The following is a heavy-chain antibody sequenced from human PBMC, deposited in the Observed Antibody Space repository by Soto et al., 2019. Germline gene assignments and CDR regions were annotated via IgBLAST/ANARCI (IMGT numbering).Heavy chain of an antibody. V-gene: IGHV1-18*01. CDR2: ISAYNGNT. D-gene: IGHD3-9*01. CDR3: AREGDYDILTGSFIINYCYGMDV. CDR1: GYTFTSYG. Sequence: QVQLVQSGAEVKKPGASVKVSCKASGYTFTSYGISWVRQAPGQGLEWMGWISAYNGNTNYAQKLQGRVTMTTDTSTSTAYIELRSLRSDDTAVYYCAREGDYDILTGSFIINYCYGMDVWGQGTTVTVSS. J-gene: IGHJ6*02.